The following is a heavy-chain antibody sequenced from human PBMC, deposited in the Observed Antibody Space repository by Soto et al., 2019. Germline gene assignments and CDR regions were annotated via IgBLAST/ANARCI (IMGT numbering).Heavy chain of an antibody. CDR3: TTDDYYDRSGLGHPGMDV. CDR1: GFTFSNAW. V-gene: IGHV3-15*01. Sequence: PGGSLRLSCAASGFTFSNAWMSWVRQAPGKGLEWVGRIKSKTDGGTTDYAAPVKGRFTMSRDDSKNTLYLQMNSLKNEDTAVYYCTTDDYYDRSGLGHPGMDVWGQGTTVTVSS. J-gene: IGHJ6*02. D-gene: IGHD3-22*01. CDR2: IKSKTDGGTT.